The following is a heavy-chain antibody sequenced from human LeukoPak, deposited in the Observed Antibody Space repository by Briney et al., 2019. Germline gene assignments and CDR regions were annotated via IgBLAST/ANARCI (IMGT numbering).Heavy chain of an antibody. CDR3: ARRSGYSGFDY. J-gene: IGHJ4*02. CDR1: GGSISSSSYY. D-gene: IGHD5-12*01. Sequence: SETLSLTCTVSGGSISSSSYYWGWIRPPPGKGLEWIGSIYYSGSTYYNPSLKSRVIISVDTSKNQFSLKLSSVTAADTAVYYCARRSGYSGFDYWGREPWSPSPQ. V-gene: IGHV4-39*01. CDR2: IYYSGST.